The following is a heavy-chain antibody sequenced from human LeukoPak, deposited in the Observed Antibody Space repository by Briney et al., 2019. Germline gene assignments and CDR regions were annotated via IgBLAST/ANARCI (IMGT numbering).Heavy chain of an antibody. CDR2: TYYRSNWYN. CDR1: GDSDSSNSAA. CDR3: SRGTHWFDS. J-gene: IGHJ5*01. D-gene: IGHD1-7*01. V-gene: IGHV6-1*01. Sequence: SQTLSLTCAISGDSDSSNSAAWNWIRLSPSRGLEWLGRTYYRSNWYNDYAVSVSSRITVNPDTSKNQFSLQLNSVTPEDTAVYYCSRGTHWFDSWGQGTLVTVSS.